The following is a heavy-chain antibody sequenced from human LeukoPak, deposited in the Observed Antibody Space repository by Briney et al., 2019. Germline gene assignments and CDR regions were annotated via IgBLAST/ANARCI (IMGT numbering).Heavy chain of an antibody. D-gene: IGHD1-26*01. J-gene: IGHJ3*02. V-gene: IGHV1-69*05. CDR1: GGTFSSYA. CDR3: ARDASVWGIVGATFGIGAFDI. CDR2: IIPTFGTA. Sequence: ASVKVSCKASGGTFSSYAISWVRQAPGQGLEWMGGIIPTFGTANYAQKFQGRVTITTDESTSTAYMELSSLRSEDTAVYYCARDASVWGIVGATFGIGAFDIWGQGTMVTVSS.